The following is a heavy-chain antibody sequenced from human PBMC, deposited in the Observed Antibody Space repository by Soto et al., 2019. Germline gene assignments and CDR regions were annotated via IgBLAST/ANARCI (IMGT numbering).Heavy chain of an antibody. CDR3: AKQIAVAGMKYLIDY. CDR2: INDNGGRT. D-gene: IGHD6-19*01. CDR1: GFTFSNYA. J-gene: IGHJ4*02. Sequence: GGSLRLSCAASGFTFSNYAMSWVRQAPGKGLEWVSTINDNGGRTYYADSVKGRFTISRDNSKNTVYLQMNSLRAEDTAVYYCAKQIAVAGMKYLIDYWGQGTLVTVSS. V-gene: IGHV3-23*01.